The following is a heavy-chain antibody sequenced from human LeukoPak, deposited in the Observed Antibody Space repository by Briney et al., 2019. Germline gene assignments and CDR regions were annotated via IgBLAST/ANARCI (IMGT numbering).Heavy chain of an antibody. D-gene: IGHD5-24*01. CDR2: IYYRGST. J-gene: IGHJ2*01. CDR1: GGSISSYY. V-gene: IGHV4-59*01. Sequence: SETLSLTCTVSGGSISSYYWSWIRQPPGKGLEWIGYIYYRGSTNHNPSLKSRVTISVDTSKNQFSLKLSSVTAADTAVYYCARVFSRDGSWYFDLWGRGTLVTVSS. CDR3: ARVFSRDGSWYFDL.